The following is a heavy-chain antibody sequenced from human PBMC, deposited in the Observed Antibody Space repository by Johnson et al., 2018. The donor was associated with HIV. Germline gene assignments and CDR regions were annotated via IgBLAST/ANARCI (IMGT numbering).Heavy chain of an antibody. CDR3: ARAPEVRGIDAFDI. CDR1: GFTFSSYA. V-gene: IGHV3-23*04. D-gene: IGHD3-10*01. CDR2: ISGSGSTL. J-gene: IGHJ3*02. Sequence: EVQLVESGGGLIQPGGSLRLSCAASGFTFSSYAMSWVRQAPGKGLEWVSAISGSGSTLYYEDSVKGRFTISRDNAKNSLSLQMNILTAEDTAVYYCARAPEVRGIDAFDIWGQGTMVTVS.